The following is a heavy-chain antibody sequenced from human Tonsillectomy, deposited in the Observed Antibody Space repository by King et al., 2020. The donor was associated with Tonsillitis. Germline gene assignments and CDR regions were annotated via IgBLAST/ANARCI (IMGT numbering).Heavy chain of an antibody. Sequence: QVQLQQWGAGLLKPSETLSLTCALNGESFSGGHYWSWIRQAPGKGLEWIGNVDESGGANYNPSLNRRVTMSVDTSQNQFSLKLTSVTAADTAVYYCARWGRGYYKMWDFWGQGTLVTVSS. V-gene: IGHV4-34*01. CDR2: VDESGGA. J-gene: IGHJ4*02. CDR1: GESFSGGHY. CDR3: ARWGRGYYKMWDF. D-gene: IGHD3-22*01.